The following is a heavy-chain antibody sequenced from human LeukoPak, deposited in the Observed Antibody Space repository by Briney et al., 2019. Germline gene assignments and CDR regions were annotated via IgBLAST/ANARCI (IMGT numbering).Heavy chain of an antibody. J-gene: IGHJ5*02. D-gene: IGHD2-2*01. Sequence: SETLSLTCTVSGGSISRSGYYWGWIRQPPGKGLESIGYIYYSGSTHYNPSLKSRLTISVDTSTNQFSLNLTSLTAADTAVYYCARTVPAATPWFDPWGQGTLVTVSP. V-gene: IGHV4-39*07. CDR1: GGSISRSGYY. CDR3: ARTVPAATPWFDP. CDR2: IYYSGST.